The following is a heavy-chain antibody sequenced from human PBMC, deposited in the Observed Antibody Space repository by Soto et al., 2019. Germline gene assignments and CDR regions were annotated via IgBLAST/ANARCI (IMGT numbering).Heavy chain of an antibody. D-gene: IGHD5-12*01. J-gene: IGHJ4*02. CDR1: GCSITHGGFS. V-gene: IGHV4-30-2*06. Sequence: QLRLQESGSGVVRTSETLSLTCTVSGCSITHGGFSWSWIRQSPGKGLEWIGYIGHLVNTYFHPTFKRLLTMSIDRGKNQFSLNLSSLTAADRAVYYCARGGGNDPFDSWGQGVLVSVSS. CDR3: ARGGGNDPFDS. CDR2: IGHLVNT.